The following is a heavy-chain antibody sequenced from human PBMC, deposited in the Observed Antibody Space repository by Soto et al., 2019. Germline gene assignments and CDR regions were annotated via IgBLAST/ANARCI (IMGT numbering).Heavy chain of an antibody. CDR3: AKDYFETKGPYFFDY. CDR1: GFTFNNYA. CDR2: IRNSGGFT. J-gene: IGHJ4*02. V-gene: IGHV3-23*01. Sequence: VQLLESGGCLVQPWVSLRLSCAAAGFTFNNYAMNWVRQAPGKGLEWVSEIRNSGGFTYYADSVKGRFTISRDNSKNTLYLHMNSLRAEDTALYYCAKDYFETKGPYFFDYWGQGTLVTVSS. D-gene: IGHD1-26*01.